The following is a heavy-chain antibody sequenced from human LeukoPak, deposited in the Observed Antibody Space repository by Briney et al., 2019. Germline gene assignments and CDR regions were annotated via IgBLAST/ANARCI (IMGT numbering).Heavy chain of an antibody. D-gene: IGHD6-13*01. J-gene: IGHJ2*01. V-gene: IGHV3-73*01. Sequence: PGGSLKLSCAASGFTFSGSAMHWVRQASGKGLEWVGRIRSKANSYATAYAASVKGRFTISRDDSKNTAYLQMNSLKTEDTAVYYCAKDLQSSTWRASWYFDLWGRGTLVTVSS. CDR2: IRSKANSYAT. CDR1: GFTFSGSA. CDR3: AKDLQSSTWRASWYFDL.